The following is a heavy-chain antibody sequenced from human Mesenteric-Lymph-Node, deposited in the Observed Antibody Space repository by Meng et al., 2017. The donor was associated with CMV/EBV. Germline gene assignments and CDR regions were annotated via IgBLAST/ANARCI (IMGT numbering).Heavy chain of an antibody. D-gene: IGHD2-2*01. CDR2: IYYSGST. V-gene: IGHV4-30-4*08. CDR1: GGSISSGDYY. CDR3: AREYCSNTRCNWFDP. J-gene: IGHJ5*02. Sequence: SETLSLTCTVSGGSISSGDYYWSWIRQPPGKGLEWIGYIYYSGSTYYNPSLKSRVTISVDTSKNQFSLKLSSVTAADTAVYYCAREYCSNTRCNWFDPWGQGTLVTVSS.